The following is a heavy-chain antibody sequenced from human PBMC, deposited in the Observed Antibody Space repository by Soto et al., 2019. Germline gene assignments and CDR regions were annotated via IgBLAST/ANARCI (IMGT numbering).Heavy chain of an antibody. Sequence: TSETLSLTCAVYGGSFSGYYWSWIRQPPGKGLEWIGEINHSGSTNYNPSLKSRVTISVDTSKNQFSLKLSSVTAADTAVYYCARHGSYYYDSSGYYYLRRAFDYWGQGTLVTVSS. CDR3: ARHGSYYYDSSGYYYLRRAFDY. CDR1: GGSFSGYY. CDR2: INHSGST. D-gene: IGHD3-22*01. V-gene: IGHV4-34*01. J-gene: IGHJ4*02.